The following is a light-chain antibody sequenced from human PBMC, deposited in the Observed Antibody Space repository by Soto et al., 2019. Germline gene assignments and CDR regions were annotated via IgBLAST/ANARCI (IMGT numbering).Light chain of an antibody. Sequence: DIQMTQSPSSLSASIGDRVTITCQASHDISNHLNWYQLKPGKAPKLLIYGASTLETGVPSRFSGSGSGTDFTVAISNFQSEDVATYYCQHYEIPPPVTCGQGTRLEIK. J-gene: IGKJ5*01. V-gene: IGKV1-33*01. CDR3: QHYEIPPPVT. CDR1: HDISNH. CDR2: GAS.